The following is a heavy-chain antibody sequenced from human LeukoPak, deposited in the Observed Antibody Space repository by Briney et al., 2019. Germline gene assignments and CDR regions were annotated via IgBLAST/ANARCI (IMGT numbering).Heavy chain of an antibody. D-gene: IGHD4-23*01. J-gene: IGHJ4*02. V-gene: IGHV1-69*13. CDR3: ARDFDYGGTFDY. Sequence: SVKVSCKASGGTFSSYAISWVRQAPGQGLEWMGGIIPIFGTANYAQKFQGRVTITADESTSTAYMELSSLRSEDTAVYYCARDFDYGGTFDYWGQGTLVTVSS. CDR1: GGTFSSYA. CDR2: IIPIFGTA.